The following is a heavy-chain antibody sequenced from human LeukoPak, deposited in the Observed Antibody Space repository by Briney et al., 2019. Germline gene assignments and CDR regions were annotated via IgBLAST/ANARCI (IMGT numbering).Heavy chain of an antibody. V-gene: IGHV3-7*01. CDR1: GFTFSRSW. Sequence: GGSLRLSCAASGFTFSRSWMNWVRQVPGKGLEWVANIKEDGGEKYYLDSVKGRFTISRDNAKNSMYLQINSLRAEDTAVYYCARINTDQYSTSDFWGQGTLVTVSS. J-gene: IGHJ4*02. CDR2: IKEDGGEK. CDR3: ARINTDQYSTSDF. D-gene: IGHD2-2*01.